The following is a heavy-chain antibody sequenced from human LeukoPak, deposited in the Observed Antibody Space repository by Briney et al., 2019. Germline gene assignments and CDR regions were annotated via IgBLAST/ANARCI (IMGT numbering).Heavy chain of an antibody. CDR3: ARRRLGSRDAFDI. J-gene: IGHJ3*02. CDR2: ISAYNGNT. V-gene: IGHV1-18*01. Sequence: GASVKVSCKASGYTFTSYGISWVRQAPGQGLEWMGWISAYNGNTNYAQKFQGRVTMTRDTSISTAYMELSSLRSEDTAVYYCARRRLGSRDAFDIWGQGTMVTVSS. CDR1: GYTFTSYG. D-gene: IGHD6-13*01.